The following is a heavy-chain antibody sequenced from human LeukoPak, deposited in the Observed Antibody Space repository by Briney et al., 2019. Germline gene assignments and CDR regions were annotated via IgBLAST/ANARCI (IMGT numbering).Heavy chain of an antibody. CDR3: ARDYGDYVYAFDI. Sequence: ASVTVSCKASGGTFSSYAISWVRQAPGQGLEWMGGIIPIFGTANYAQKLQGRVTITTDESTSTAYMELSSLRSEDTAVYYCARDYGDYVYAFDIWGQGTMVTVSS. J-gene: IGHJ3*02. V-gene: IGHV1-69*05. CDR2: IIPIFGTA. CDR1: GGTFSSYA. D-gene: IGHD4-17*01.